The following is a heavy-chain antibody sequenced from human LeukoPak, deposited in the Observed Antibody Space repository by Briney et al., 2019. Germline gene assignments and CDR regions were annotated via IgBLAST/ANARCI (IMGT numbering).Heavy chain of an antibody. CDR3: ARDSGLTTGDY. CDR2: MYSGGNT. CDR1: GFTVSSNY. V-gene: IGHV3-53*01. Sequence: PGGSLRLSCAASGFTVSSNYMSWVRQAPGKGLEWVSVMYSGGNTHYADSVKGRFTISRDNSKNTFYLQMNSLRAEDTAVYYCARDSGLTTGDYWGQGTLVTVSS. D-gene: IGHD4-11*01. J-gene: IGHJ4*02.